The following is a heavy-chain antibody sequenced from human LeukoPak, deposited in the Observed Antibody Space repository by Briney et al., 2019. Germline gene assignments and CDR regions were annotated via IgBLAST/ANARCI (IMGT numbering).Heavy chain of an antibody. CDR2: IYSGGST. V-gene: IGHV3-53*01. Sequence: GGSLRLSCAASGFTFSSYAMSWVRQAPGKGLEWVSVIYSGGSTYYADSVKGRFTISRDNSKNTLYLQMNSLRAEDTAVYYCARQTGAKRAFDIWGQGTMVTVSS. J-gene: IGHJ3*02. D-gene: IGHD1-1*01. CDR1: GFTFSSYA. CDR3: ARQTGAKRAFDI.